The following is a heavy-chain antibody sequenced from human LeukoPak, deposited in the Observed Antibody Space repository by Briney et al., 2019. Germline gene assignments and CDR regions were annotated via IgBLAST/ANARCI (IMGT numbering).Heavy chain of an antibody. D-gene: IGHD6-13*01. Sequence: GGSLRLSCAASGFTFSSYAMSWVRQAPGKGLEWVSAISGSGGSTYYADSVKSRFTISRDNSKNTLYLQMNSLRAEDTAVYYCAKDRQRFAAAGTTFDYWGQGTLVTVSS. CDR3: AKDRQRFAAAGTTFDY. CDR2: ISGSGGST. V-gene: IGHV3-23*01. J-gene: IGHJ4*02. CDR1: GFTFSSYA.